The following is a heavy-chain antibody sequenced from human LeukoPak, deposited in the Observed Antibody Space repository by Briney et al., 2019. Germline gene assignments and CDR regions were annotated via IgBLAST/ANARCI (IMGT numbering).Heavy chain of an antibody. CDR1: GFTFNSYA. CDR3: AKTYYYGSGTFSFDH. Sequence: PGGSLRLSCAASGFTFNSYAMTWVRQAPGKGLEWVSGISGRGDSTYYADSVEGRFTISRDNSKNMVYMQMNSLTAEDTALYYCAKTYYYGSGTFSFDHWGQGTQVTVSS. J-gene: IGHJ4*02. CDR2: ISGRGDST. D-gene: IGHD3-10*01. V-gene: IGHV3-23*01.